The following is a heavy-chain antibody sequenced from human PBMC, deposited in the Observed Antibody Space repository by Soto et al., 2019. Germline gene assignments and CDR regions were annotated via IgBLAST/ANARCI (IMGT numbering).Heavy chain of an antibody. Sequence: QVQLVQSGAEVKKPGSLVTISCKASGSTFSSYTISWVRQAPGQGLEWMGRVIPIFGTANYAQKYQGRVTITADESTSTAYMELSSLRSEDTAVYYCARGNHRWLQLWYFDLWGRGTLVTVSS. V-gene: IGHV1-69*15. CDR1: GSTFSSYT. CDR3: ARGNHRWLQLWYFDL. CDR2: VIPIFGTA. D-gene: IGHD5-12*01. J-gene: IGHJ2*01.